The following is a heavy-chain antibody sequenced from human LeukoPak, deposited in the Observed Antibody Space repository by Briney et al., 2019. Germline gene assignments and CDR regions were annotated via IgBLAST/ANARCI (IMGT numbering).Heavy chain of an antibody. Sequence: GGSLRLSRAASGFTFSSYWMHWVRQAPGKGLVWLSQINSDGSSTTYADSVKGRFTISRDNAKNTLYLQMNSLSAEDTAVYYCARGPVSRSNLEYWGQGTLVTVSS. CDR3: ARGPVSRSNLEY. V-gene: IGHV3-74*01. CDR1: GFTFSSYW. CDR2: INSDGSST. D-gene: IGHD5/OR15-5a*01. J-gene: IGHJ4*02.